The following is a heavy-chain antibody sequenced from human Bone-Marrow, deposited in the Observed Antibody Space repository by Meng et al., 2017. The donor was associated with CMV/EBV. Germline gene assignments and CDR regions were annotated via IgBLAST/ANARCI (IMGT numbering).Heavy chain of an antibody. J-gene: IGHJ5*02. V-gene: IGHV4-31*02. CDR1: GGSISSGGYY. Sequence: SGGSISSGGYYWSWIRQHPGKGLEWIGYIYYSGSTYYNPSLKSRVTISVDTSKNQFSLKLSSVTAADTAAYYCARATGGYLSGWFDPWGQGTLVTVSS. CDR2: IYYSGST. CDR3: ARATGGYLSGWFDP. D-gene: IGHD3-22*01.